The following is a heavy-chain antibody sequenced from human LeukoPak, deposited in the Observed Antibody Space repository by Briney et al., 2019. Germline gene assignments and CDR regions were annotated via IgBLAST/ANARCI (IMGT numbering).Heavy chain of an antibody. J-gene: IGHJ4*02. CDR2: IYHSGST. V-gene: IGHV4-38-2*02. CDR1: GYSISSGYY. CDR3: AGSGSYGY. D-gene: IGHD1-26*01. Sequence: SETLSLTCTVSGYSISSGYYWGWIRQPPGKGLEWIGSIYHSGSTYYNPSLKSRVTISVDTSKNQFSLKLSSVTAADTAVYYCAGSGSYGYWGQGTLVTVSS.